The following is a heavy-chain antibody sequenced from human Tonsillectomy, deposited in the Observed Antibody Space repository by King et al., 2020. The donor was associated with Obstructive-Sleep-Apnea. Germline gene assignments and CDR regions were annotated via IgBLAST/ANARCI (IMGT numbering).Heavy chain of an antibody. CDR3: ARRGGGDGYNHDAFDI. D-gene: IGHD5-24*01. J-gene: IGHJ3*02. V-gene: IGHV1-46*01. CDR2: INPSGGST. Sequence: LQLVQSGAEVKKPGASVKVSCKASGYTFTSYYMHWVRQAPGQGLEWMGIINPSGGSTSYAQKFQGRVTMTRDTSPSTVYMELSSLRSEDTAVYYCARRGGGDGYNHDAFDIWGQGTMVTVSS. CDR1: GYTFTSYY.